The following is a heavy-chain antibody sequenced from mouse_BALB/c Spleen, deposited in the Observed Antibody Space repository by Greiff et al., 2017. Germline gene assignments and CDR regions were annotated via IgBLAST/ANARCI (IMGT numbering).Heavy chain of an antibody. J-gene: IGHJ4*01. CDR2: IYPGDGDT. D-gene: IGHD2-4*01. CDR3: ARLITTSYYAMDY. Sequence: VQLQQSGAELVRPGSSVKISCKASGYAFSSYWMNWVKQRPGQGLEWIGQIYPGDGDTNYNGKFKGKATLTADKSSSTAYMQLSSLTSEDSAVYFCARLITTSYYAMDYWGQGTSVTVSS. CDR1: GYAFSSYW. V-gene: IGHV1-80*01.